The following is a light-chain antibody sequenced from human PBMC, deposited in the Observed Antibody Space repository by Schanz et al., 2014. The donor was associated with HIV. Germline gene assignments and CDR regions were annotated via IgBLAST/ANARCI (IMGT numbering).Light chain of an antibody. CDR2: SAS. CDR3: QQLSTYPHT. Sequence: DIQLTQSPSFLSTSVGDKVTITCRASQGISTYLAWYQQKPGKAPKLLIYSASTLQSGVPSRFSGSGSGTDFTLTINSLQPEDFATYYCQQLSTYPHTFGQGTKLEIK. J-gene: IGKJ2*01. V-gene: IGKV1-9*01. CDR1: QGISTY.